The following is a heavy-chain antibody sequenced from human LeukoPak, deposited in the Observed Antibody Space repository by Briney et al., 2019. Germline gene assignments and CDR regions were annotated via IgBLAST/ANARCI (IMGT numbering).Heavy chain of an antibody. CDR2: IKQDGSEK. J-gene: IGHJ1*01. CDR1: GFTFSSYW. D-gene: IGHD3-22*01. CDR3: ARAPYYDSSGYYSEYFQH. V-gene: IGHV3-7*01. Sequence: SGGSLRLSCAASGFTFSSYWMSWVRQAPGKGLEWVANIKQDGSEKYYVDSVKGRFTISRDNAKNSLYLQMNSLRAGDTAVYYCARAPYYDSSGYYSEYFQHWGQGTLVTVSS.